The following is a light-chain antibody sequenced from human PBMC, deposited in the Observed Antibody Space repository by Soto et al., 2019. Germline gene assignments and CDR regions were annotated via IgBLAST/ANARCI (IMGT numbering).Light chain of an antibody. CDR2: DAS. J-gene: IGKJ1*01. V-gene: IGKV3-11*01. Sequence: EIVLTKSPATLSLSPGDRATLSCRASQSVSSYLACYQQKPGQAPRLLIYDASNRATGITARFSGSGSGTDFSLPSSSLEPEDFAVYFCQQRSNWTPCTFGQGTKVEIK. CDR3: QQRSNWTPCT. CDR1: QSVSSY.